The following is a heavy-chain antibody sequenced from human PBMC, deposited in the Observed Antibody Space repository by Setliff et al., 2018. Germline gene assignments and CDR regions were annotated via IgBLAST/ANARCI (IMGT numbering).Heavy chain of an antibody. Sequence: PGGSLRLSCAASGFSFSDYYMSWVRQAPGKGLEWLSKISGNGLTIYYADSVRGRFTISRDNAKNSLYLQMNSLRAEDTAVYYCARDKDKDFDFWGQGTLVTVS. CDR2: ISGNGLTI. J-gene: IGHJ4*02. V-gene: IGHV3-11*04. CDR3: ARDKDKDFDF. CDR1: GFSFSDYY.